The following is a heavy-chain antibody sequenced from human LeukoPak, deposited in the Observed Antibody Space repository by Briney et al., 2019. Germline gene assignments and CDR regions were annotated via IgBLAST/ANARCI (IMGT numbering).Heavy chain of an antibody. CDR3: AKTPQRINGTTFDY. V-gene: IGHV3-23*01. CDR1: GFTFSSYA. D-gene: IGHD1-7*01. Sequence: GGSLRLSCAASGFTFSSYAMSWVRQAPGKGLEWVSAISGSGGSTYCADSVKGRFTISRDNSKNTLYLQMNSLRAEDTAVYYCAKTPQRINGTTFDYWGQGTLVTVSA. J-gene: IGHJ4*02. CDR2: ISGSGGST.